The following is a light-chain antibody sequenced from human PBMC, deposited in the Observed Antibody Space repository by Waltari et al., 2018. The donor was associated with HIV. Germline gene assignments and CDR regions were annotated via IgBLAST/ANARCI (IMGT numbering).Light chain of an antibody. CDR1: RSNLGAGSF. CDR2: SDS. J-gene: IGLJ2*01. V-gene: IGLV1-40*01. CDR3: QSYDSSLRASV. Sequence: QSALTPPPSVSGAPGQGVTISCTGNRSNLGAGSFVHWYQHLPGTAPKLLFYSDSNRPSGVPDRFSGSKSGTSASLVITGLQAEDEADYYCQSYDSSLRASVFGGGTKLTVL.